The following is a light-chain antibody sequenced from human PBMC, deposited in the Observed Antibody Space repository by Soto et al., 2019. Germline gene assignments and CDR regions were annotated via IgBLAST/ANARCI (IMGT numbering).Light chain of an antibody. J-gene: IGKJ2*01. CDR1: PIISSRY. V-gene: IGKV3-20*01. CDR3: QQYGISSHT. CDR2: GAS. Sequence: EVVLTQSPGTLSLSPGARATLSCRASPIISSRYLAWYQQRPGQAPRLLIHGASIRATGIPDRFSGSGSGTDFTLTISRLEPEDFAVYYCQQYGISSHTFGQGTKLEIK.